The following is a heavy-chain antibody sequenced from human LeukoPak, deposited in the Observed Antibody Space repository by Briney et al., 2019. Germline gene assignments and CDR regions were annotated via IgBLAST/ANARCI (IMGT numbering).Heavy chain of an antibody. J-gene: IGHJ4*02. CDR2: INPNSGGT. CDR1: GYTFTGYY. D-gene: IGHD1-26*01. Sequence: ASVKVSFKASGYTFTGYYMHWVRQAPGQGLEWMGWINPNSGGTNYAQKFQGRVTMTRDTSISTACMELSRLRSDDTAVYYCARGSLAKGATRGPSDYWGQGTLVTVSS. V-gene: IGHV1-2*02. CDR3: ARGSLAKGATRGPSDY.